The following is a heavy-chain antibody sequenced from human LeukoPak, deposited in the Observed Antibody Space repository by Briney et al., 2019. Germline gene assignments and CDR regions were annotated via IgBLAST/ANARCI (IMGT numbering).Heavy chain of an antibody. J-gene: IGHJ3*02. CDR3: AEGEVVAVGAFDI. Sequence: SETLSLTCTVSGGSVSSGSYYWSWIRQPPGKGLEWIGYIYYSGSTNYNPSLKSRVTISVDTSKSQFSLKLSSVTAADTAVYYCAEGEVVAVGAFDIWGQGTMVTVSS. CDR2: IYYSGST. D-gene: IGHD2-15*01. CDR1: GGSVSSGSYY. V-gene: IGHV4-61*01.